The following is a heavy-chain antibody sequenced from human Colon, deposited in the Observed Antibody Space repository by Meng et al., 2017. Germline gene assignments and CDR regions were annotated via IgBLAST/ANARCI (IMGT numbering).Heavy chain of an antibody. D-gene: IGHD1-26*01. CDR2: VYYTGSA. CDR3: ARGRGSYSSIDF. J-gene: IGHJ4*02. V-gene: IGHV4-61*03. Sequence: QLQTRRSGPRLVRPSATLSLTCTPSGGSVSSPSYYWSWIRQTPGKGLEWIGYVYYTGSANYNPSLKSRVTISVDTSKNHFSLNLTSVTAADTAVYYCARGRGSYSSIDFWGQGTLVTVSS. CDR1: GGSVSSPSYY.